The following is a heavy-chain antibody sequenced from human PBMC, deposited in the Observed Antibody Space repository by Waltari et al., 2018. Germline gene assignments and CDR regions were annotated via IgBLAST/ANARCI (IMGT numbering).Heavy chain of an antibody. CDR3: AKSPRPAAAADAFDI. V-gene: IGHV3-21*04. Sequence: EVQLVESGGGLVKPGGSLRLSCAASGFTFSSYSMNWVRQAPGKGLEWVSSISSSSSYIYYADSVKGRFTISRDNSKNTLYLQMNSLRAEDTAVYYCAKSPRPAAAADAFDIWGQGTMVTVSS. J-gene: IGHJ3*02. D-gene: IGHD6-13*01. CDR1: GFTFSSYS. CDR2: ISSSSSYI.